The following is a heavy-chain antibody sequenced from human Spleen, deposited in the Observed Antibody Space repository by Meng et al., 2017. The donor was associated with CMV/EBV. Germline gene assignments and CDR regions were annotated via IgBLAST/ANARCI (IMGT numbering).Heavy chain of an antibody. CDR1: GYTFSSYG. CDR3: ARDDYCDSRGYYYDY. CDR2: IGGYNSNT. J-gene: IGHJ4*02. D-gene: IGHD3-22*01. Sequence: SGYTFSSYGISWVRQAPGQGLEWMGWIGGYNSNTNYAQKFQGRVTVTTDTSTYTAYMELRSLRSDDTAVYYCARDDYCDSRGYYYDYWGQGTLVTVSS. V-gene: IGHV1-18*01.